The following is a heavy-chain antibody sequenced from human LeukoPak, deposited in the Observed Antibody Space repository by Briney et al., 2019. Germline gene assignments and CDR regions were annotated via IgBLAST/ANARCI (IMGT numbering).Heavy chain of an antibody. J-gene: IGHJ4*02. CDR2: LYYSGST. CDR3: ARGGSATISPPYFDY. V-gene: IGHV4-39*07. CDR1: GGSISSSSYY. D-gene: IGHD5-12*01. Sequence: SETLSLTCTVSGGSISSSSYYWGWIRQPPGKGLEWIGSLYYSGSTYYNPSLKSRVTISVDTSKNQFSLKLSSVTAADTAVYYCARGGSATISPPYFDYWGQGTLVTVSS.